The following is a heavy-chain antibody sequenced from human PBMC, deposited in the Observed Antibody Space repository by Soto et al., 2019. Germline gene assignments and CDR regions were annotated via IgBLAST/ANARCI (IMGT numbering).Heavy chain of an antibody. Sequence: QVQVVVSGGGVVQPGRSLRLSCAASGFTFTSYAMHWVRQAPGKGLEWVAVISNDGSNYYYADSVKGRFTISRDNTKNTLFLQMSSLRGEDSGVYYCARGTTLAIFDYGMDVWGQGTTVTVSS. CDR3: ARGTTLAIFDYGMDV. J-gene: IGHJ6*02. V-gene: IGHV3-30-3*01. D-gene: IGHD3-3*01. CDR2: ISNDGSNY. CDR1: GFTFTSYA.